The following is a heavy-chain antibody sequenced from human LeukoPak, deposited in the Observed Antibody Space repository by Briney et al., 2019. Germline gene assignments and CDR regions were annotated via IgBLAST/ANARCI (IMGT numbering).Heavy chain of an antibody. CDR3: AKALSRSGYSPTT. CDR1: GFTFSSYA. J-gene: IGHJ5*02. D-gene: IGHD3-22*01. CDR2: ISGSGGST. Sequence: PGGSLRLSCAASGFTFSSYAMSWLRQAPGRGLEWVSAISGSGGSTYYADSVKGRFTISRDNSKNTLYLQMNSLRAEDTAVYYCAKALSRSGYSPTTWGQGTLVTVSS. V-gene: IGHV3-23*01.